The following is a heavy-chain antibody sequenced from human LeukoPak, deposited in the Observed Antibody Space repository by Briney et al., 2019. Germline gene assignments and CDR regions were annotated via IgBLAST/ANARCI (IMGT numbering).Heavy chain of an antibody. J-gene: IGHJ4*02. V-gene: IGHV3-48*04. CDR2: ISTSSGTI. Sequence: GGSLRLSCAASGFTFRSYNLNWVRQVPGKGLEWVAYISTSSGTIYYADSVKGRFTISRDNANNSLYLQTNSLRAEDTAVYYCARGGDPDYWGQGTLVTVSS. CDR1: GFTFRSYN. D-gene: IGHD2-21*02. CDR3: ARGGDPDY.